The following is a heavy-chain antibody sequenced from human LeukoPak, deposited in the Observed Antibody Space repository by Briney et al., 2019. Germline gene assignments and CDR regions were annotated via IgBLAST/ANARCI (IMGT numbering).Heavy chain of an antibody. D-gene: IGHD1-26*01. CDR2: ISSSSSTI. V-gene: IGHV3-48*01. CDR3: AKGLRRVGATAFDI. Sequence: GGSLRLSCAASGFTFSSYSMNWVRQAPGKGLEWVSYISSSSSTIYYADSVKGRFTISRDNAKNSLYLQMNSLRAEDTALYYCAKGLRRVGATAFDIWGQGTMVTVSS. CDR1: GFTFSSYS. J-gene: IGHJ3*02.